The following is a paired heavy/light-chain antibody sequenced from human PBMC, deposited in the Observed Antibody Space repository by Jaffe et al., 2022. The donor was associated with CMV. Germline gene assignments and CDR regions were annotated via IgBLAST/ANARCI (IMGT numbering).Light chain of an antibody. Sequence: DIVMTQSPDSLAVSLGERATINCKSSQSVLYSSNNKNYLAWYQQKPGQPPKLLIYWASTRESGVPDRFSGSGSGTDFTLTISSLQAEDVAVYYCQQYYSTPQLTFGGGTKVEIK. CDR2: WAS. V-gene: IGKV4-1*01. CDR1: QSVLYSSNNKNY. J-gene: IGKJ4*01. CDR3: QQYYSTPQLT.
Heavy chain of an antibody. Sequence: EVQLVESGGGLVQPGGSLRLSCAASGFTFSSYAMSWVRQAPGKGLEWVSAISGSGGSTYYADSVKGRFTISRDNSKNTLYLQMNSLRAEDTAVYYCARGYCTNGVCPNKGMDVWGKGTTVTVSS. CDR3: ARGYCTNGVCPNKGMDV. D-gene: IGHD2-8*01. CDR2: ISGSGGST. J-gene: IGHJ6*03. CDR1: GFTFSSYA. V-gene: IGHV3-23*04.